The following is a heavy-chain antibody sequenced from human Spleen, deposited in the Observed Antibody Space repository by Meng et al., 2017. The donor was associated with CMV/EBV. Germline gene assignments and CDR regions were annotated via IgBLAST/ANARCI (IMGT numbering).Heavy chain of an antibody. D-gene: IGHD1-26*01. CDR1: GPPISCESSY. J-gene: IGHJ1*01. V-gene: IGHV4-39*01. CDR3: ARHRGNYYQSFLH. CDR2: IDYSGIT. Sequence: LPDSGQGLIRSSGTRPLTCAVSGPPISCESSYRRWTRKPPGTGLEWIARIDYSGITFQNPSLKRRLTTSVDTAKNQFSLQLRFVTAADTAVYYCARHRGNYYQSFLHWGQGTLVTVSS.